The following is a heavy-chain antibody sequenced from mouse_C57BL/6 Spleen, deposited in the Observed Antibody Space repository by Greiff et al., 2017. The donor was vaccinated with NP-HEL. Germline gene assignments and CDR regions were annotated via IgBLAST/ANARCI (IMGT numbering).Heavy chain of an antibody. D-gene: IGHD2-2*01. CDR2: IDPSDSYT. V-gene: IGHV1-69*01. CDR1: GYTFTSYW. CDR3: ARKWNGYLYAMDY. J-gene: IGHJ4*01. Sequence: QVQLQQPGAELVMPGASVKLSCKASGYTFTSYWMHWVKQRPGQGLEWIGEIDPSDSYTNYNQKFKGKSTLTVDKSSSTAYIQLSSLTSEDSAVYYCARKWNGYLYAMDYWGQGTSVTVSS.